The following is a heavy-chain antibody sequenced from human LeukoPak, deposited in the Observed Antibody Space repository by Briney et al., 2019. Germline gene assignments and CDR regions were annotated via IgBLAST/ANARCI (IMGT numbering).Heavy chain of an antibody. J-gene: IGHJ6*03. V-gene: IGHV3-23*01. CDR3: AKANMVRGVPYYYYYMDV. CDR1: GFTFSSYA. CDR2: ISGSGGST. Sequence: GGSLRLSCVASGFTFSSYAMSWVRQAPGKGLEWVSDISGSGGSTYYADSVKGRFTISRDNSKNTLYLQMNSLRAEDTAVYYCAKANMVRGVPYYYYYMDVWGKGTTVTISS. D-gene: IGHD3-10*01.